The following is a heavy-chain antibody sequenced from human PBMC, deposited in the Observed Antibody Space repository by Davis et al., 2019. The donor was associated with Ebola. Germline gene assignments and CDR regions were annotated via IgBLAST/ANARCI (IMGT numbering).Heavy chain of an antibody. D-gene: IGHD6-19*01. CDR3: AKEGVAGAFDI. V-gene: IGHV1-69*13. CDR1: GGTFGSYG. CDR2: IIPFYPTV. J-gene: IGHJ3*02. Sequence: AASVKVSCKVSGGTFGSYGINWVRQAPGQGLEWVGGIIPFYPTVNYAQSFRDRVTITADESTGTAYMEMSGLRAEDTAVYYCAKEGVAGAFDIWGQGTMVTVSS.